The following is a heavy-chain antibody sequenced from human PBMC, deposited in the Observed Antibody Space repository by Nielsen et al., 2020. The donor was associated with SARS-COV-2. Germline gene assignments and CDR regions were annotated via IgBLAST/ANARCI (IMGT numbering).Heavy chain of an antibody. Sequence: SETLSLTCTVSGSSISSSSYYWGWIRQPPGKGLEWIGSIYYSGSTYYNPSLKSRVTISVDTSKNQFSLKLSSVTAADTAVYYCARAYYYGSGTPALLDYWGQGTLVTVSS. V-gene: IGHV4-39*01. CDR1: GSSISSSSYY. J-gene: IGHJ4*02. D-gene: IGHD3-10*01. CDR3: ARAYYYGSGTPALLDY. CDR2: IYYSGST.